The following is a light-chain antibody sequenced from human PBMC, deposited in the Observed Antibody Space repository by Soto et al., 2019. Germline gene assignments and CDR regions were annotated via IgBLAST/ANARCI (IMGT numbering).Light chain of an antibody. CDR2: RNN. Sequence: VLTQPPSASGTPGQRVTISCSGSSSNIGSNYVYWYQQLPGTAPKLLIYRNNKRPSGVPDRFSGSKSGTSASLAISGLRSEDEADYYCAAWDDSLSGGVFGGGTKVTVL. CDR3: AAWDDSLSGGV. CDR1: SSNIGSNY. V-gene: IGLV1-47*01. J-gene: IGLJ2*01.